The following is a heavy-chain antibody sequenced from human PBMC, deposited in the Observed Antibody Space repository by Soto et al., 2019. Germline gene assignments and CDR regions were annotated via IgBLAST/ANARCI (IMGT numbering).Heavy chain of an antibody. D-gene: IGHD6-19*01. Sequence: SETLSLTCSVSGGSIRVSYCGWIRQPPEKGLEWIASISYTGSATHNPSLKSRVSVSVDTTENQCSLKLTSVTAADTATYYCATGGGWLQNSNLRGLYFDYWGQGALVTVSS. CDR2: ISYTGSA. J-gene: IGHJ4*02. CDR3: ATGGGWLQNSNLRGLYFDY. V-gene: IGHV4-59*01. CDR1: GGSIRVSY.